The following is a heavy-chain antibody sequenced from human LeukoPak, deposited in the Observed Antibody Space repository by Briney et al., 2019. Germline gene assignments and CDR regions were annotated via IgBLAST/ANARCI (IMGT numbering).Heavy chain of an antibody. CDR1: GLTFSSYG. D-gene: IGHD6-13*01. Sequence: GGSLRLSCAASGLTFSSYGMSWVRQAPGKGLEWVSAISGSGGSTYYADSVKGRFTISRDNSKNTLYLQMNSLRAEDTAVYYCAKAIAAAGTGYWGQGTLVTVSS. CDR3: AKAIAAAGTGY. J-gene: IGHJ4*02. V-gene: IGHV3-23*01. CDR2: ISGSGGST.